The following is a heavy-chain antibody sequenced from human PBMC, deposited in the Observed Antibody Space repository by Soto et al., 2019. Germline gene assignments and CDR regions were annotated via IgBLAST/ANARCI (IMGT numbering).Heavy chain of an antibody. D-gene: IGHD2-2*01. J-gene: IGHJ6*02. V-gene: IGHV3-30*18. CDR1: GFTFSSQE. CDR2: ISYDGSNK. Sequence: CAASGFTFSSQEMTWVRQAPGKGLEWVAVISYDGSNKYYADSVKGRFTISRDNSKNTLYLQMNSLRAEDTAVYYCAKGIVVPAANSGMDVWGQGTTVTVSS. CDR3: AKGIVVPAANSGMDV.